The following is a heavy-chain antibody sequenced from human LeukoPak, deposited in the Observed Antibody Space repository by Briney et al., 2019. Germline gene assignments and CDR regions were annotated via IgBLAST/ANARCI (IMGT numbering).Heavy chain of an antibody. J-gene: IGHJ3*01. D-gene: IGHD1-26*01. CDR1: GFTFSSYS. V-gene: IGHV3-21*01. CDR2: ISSSSSYI. CDR3: ARGRHNSGSYSDAFDL. Sequence: AGGSLRLSCAASGFTFSSYSMNWVRQAPGKGLEWVSSISSSSSYIYYADSVKGRFTISRDNAKNSLYLQMNSLRAEDTAVYYCARGRHNSGSYSDAFDLWGQGTMVTVSS.